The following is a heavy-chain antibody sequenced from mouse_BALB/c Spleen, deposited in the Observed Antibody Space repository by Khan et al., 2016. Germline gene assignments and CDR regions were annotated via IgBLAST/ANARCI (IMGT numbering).Heavy chain of an antibody. Sequence: QVQLQQSGAELMKPGASVKISCKATGYTFSNYWIEWVKQRPGHGLEWIGDILPGNANSNYNENLKGKATLTADTSYNTAYMHLSSLTSEDSAVYYCARAWYAMDYWGQGTSVTVSS. CDR2: ILPGNANS. V-gene: IGHV1-9*01. CDR1: GYTFSNYW. CDR3: ARAWYAMDY. J-gene: IGHJ4*01.